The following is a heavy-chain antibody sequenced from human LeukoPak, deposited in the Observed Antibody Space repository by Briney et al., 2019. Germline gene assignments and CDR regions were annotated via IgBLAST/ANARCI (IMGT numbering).Heavy chain of an antibody. CDR1: GFTFSNYW. Sequence: GGSLRLSCAASGFTFSNYWMIWVRQAPGKGLEWVGNIKQDGSEKRYADSVRGRFSISRDNAQTSLYLQMSSLRAEDTAVYYCASWYDDAFDIWGQGTMVTVSS. CDR2: IKQDGSEK. V-gene: IGHV3-7*05. D-gene: IGHD1-14*01. CDR3: ASWYDDAFDI. J-gene: IGHJ3*02.